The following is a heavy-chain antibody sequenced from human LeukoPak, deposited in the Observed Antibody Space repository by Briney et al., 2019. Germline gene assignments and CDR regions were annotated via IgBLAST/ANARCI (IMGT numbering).Heavy chain of an antibody. CDR2: LYDSGST. V-gene: IGHV4-59*08. D-gene: IGHD3-16*01. J-gene: IGHJ4*02. Sequence: SETLSLTCTVSGVSISTYYWSWIRQPPGKGVEWIGYLYDSGSTNYNPSLKSRVTISVDTSKNQFARKLSSVTAADPAMYYCAKPGGRRAFDYWGQGTLVTVSS. CDR3: AKPGGRRAFDY. CDR1: GVSISTYY.